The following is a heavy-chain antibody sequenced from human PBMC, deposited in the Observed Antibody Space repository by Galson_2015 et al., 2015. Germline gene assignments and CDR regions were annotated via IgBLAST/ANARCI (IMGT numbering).Heavy chain of an antibody. J-gene: IGHJ4*02. D-gene: IGHD6-19*01. CDR3: AHIRWSSGGFFGYFDR. CDR2: IYWDDDK. Sequence: PALVKPTQTLTLTCTFSGFSLSTSGVGVGWIRQPPGKALEWLALIYWDDDKRYSPSLKSRLTITKDTSKNQVVLTMTNMDPVGTATYYCAHIRWSSGGFFGYFDRWDQGTLVTASS. CDR1: GFSLSTSGVG. V-gene: IGHV2-5*02.